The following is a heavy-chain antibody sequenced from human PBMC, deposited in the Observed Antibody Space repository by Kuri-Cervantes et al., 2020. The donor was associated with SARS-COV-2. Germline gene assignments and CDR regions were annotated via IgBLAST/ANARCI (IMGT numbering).Heavy chain of an antibody. D-gene: IGHD2-2*01. V-gene: IGHV1-8*03. Sequence: ASVKVSCKASGYTFTSYDINWVRQATGQGLEWMGWMNPNSGNTGYAQKFQGRVTITRNTSISTAYMELSSLRSEDTAVYYCAREGYCSSTNCSQGGPYAFDIGGQGTMVTVSS. CDR2: MNPNSGNT. CDR3: AREGYCSSTNCSQGGPYAFDI. CDR1: GYTFTSYD. J-gene: IGHJ3*02.